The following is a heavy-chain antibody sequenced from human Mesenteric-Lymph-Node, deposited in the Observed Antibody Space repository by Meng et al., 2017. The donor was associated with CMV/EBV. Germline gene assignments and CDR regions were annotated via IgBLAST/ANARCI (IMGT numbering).Heavy chain of an antibody. Sequence: VSGGSISSSSYYWGWLRQPPGKGLEWIGSTSYSGSSYYSPSLKSRVTISVDTSKNQFSLKLSSVTAADTAMYYCARASGYYYSDFDYWGQGILVTVSS. J-gene: IGHJ4*02. CDR1: GGSISSSSYY. CDR3: ARASGYYYSDFDY. V-gene: IGHV4-39*01. D-gene: IGHD3-22*01. CDR2: TSYSGSS.